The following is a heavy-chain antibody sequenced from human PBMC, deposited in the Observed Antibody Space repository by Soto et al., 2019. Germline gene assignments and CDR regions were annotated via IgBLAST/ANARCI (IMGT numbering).Heavy chain of an antibody. D-gene: IGHD6-13*01. CDR3: ASDRVAAAGPNDAFDI. J-gene: IGHJ3*02. CDR1: GFTFSSYG. Sequence: QVQLVESGGGVVQPGRSLRLSCAASGFTFSSYGMHWVRQAPGKGLGWVAGIWYEGSKKYNPDSVKGRFTIARDNSKNTLYLHMNSLRAEDTAVYYCASDRVAAAGPNDAFDIWGQGTMVTVSS. CDR2: IWYEGSKK. V-gene: IGHV3-33*01.